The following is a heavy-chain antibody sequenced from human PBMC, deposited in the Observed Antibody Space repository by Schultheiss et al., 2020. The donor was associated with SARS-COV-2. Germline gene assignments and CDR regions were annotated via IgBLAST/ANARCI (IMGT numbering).Heavy chain of an antibody. CDR2: ISSSSSYI. D-gene: IGHD6-25*01. CDR3: ARDGADTWGYYYYMDV. CDR1: GFTFSSYS. V-gene: IGHV3-21*01. J-gene: IGHJ6*03. Sequence: GESLKISCAASGFTFSSYSMNWVRQAPGKGLEWVSSISSSSSYIYYADSVKGRFTISRDNAKNSLYLQMNSLRAEDTAVYYCARDGADTWGYYYYMDVWGKGTTVTVSS.